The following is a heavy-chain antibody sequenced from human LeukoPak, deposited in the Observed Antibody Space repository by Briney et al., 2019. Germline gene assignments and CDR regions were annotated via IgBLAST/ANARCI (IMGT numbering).Heavy chain of an antibody. Sequence: SGESLKISCKGSGYSFTSCWIGWVRQMPGKGLEWMGIIYPGDSDTRYSPSFQGQVTISADKSISTAYLQWSSLKASDSAMFYCARLADSSGYYLDYWGQGTLVTVSS. J-gene: IGHJ4*02. V-gene: IGHV5-51*01. CDR1: GYSFTSCW. CDR3: ARLADSSGYYLDY. D-gene: IGHD3-22*01. CDR2: IYPGDSDT.